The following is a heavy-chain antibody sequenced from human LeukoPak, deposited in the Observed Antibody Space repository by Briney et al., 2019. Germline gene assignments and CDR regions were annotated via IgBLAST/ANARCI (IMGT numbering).Heavy chain of an antibody. J-gene: IGHJ4*02. Sequence: PGGSLRLSCAASGFTFSSYAMSWVRQAPGKGLEWVSAISGSGGSTYYADSVKGRFTISRDNSKNTLYLQMNSLRAEDTAVYYCAKDQAAGYSSGWQRERYFDYWGQGTLVTVSS. CDR2: ISGSGGST. V-gene: IGHV3-23*01. D-gene: IGHD6-19*01. CDR3: AKDQAAGYSSGWQRERYFDY. CDR1: GFTFSSYA.